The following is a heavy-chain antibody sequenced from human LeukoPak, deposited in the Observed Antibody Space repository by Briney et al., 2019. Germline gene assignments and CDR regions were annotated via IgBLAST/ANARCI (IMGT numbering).Heavy chain of an antibody. J-gene: IGHJ6*03. CDR2: IYYSGST. CDR3: ARAYDSSGYLYYYYYMDV. D-gene: IGHD3-22*01. CDR1: GGSISSYY. Sequence: SETLSLTCTVSGGSISSYYWSWIRQPPGKGLEWIGYIYYSGSTNYNPSLKCRVTISVDTSKNQFSLKLSSVTAADTAVYYCARAYDSSGYLYYYYYMDVWGKGTTVTVSS. V-gene: IGHV4-59*12.